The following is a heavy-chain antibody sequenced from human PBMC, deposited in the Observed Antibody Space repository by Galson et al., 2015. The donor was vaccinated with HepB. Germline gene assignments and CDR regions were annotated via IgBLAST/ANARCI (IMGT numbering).Heavy chain of an antibody. Sequence: SLRLSCAASGFTFSSYSMNWVRQAPGKGLEWVSYISSSSSTIYYADSVKGRFTISRDNAKNSLYLQMNSLRAEDTAVYYCAREVDPYCGGDCHGYWGQGTLVTVSS. CDR1: GFTFSSYS. D-gene: IGHD2-21*01. CDR3: AREVDPYCGGDCHGY. V-gene: IGHV3-48*01. J-gene: IGHJ4*02. CDR2: ISSSSSTI.